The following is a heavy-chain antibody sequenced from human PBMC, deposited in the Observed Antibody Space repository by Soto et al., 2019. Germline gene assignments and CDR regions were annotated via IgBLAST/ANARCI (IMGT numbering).Heavy chain of an antibody. Sequence: QVQLVESGGGVVQPGRSLRLSCAASGFTFSIYDMDWVRQAPGKGLEWVAVISYDGSNKYYADSVMGRFTISIDNSKNTLYLQMNSLRAEDTAVYDCARDLGTTVVPPHYWGQGNMGTVSS. D-gene: IGHD4-17*01. CDR2: ISYDGSNK. CDR3: ARDLGTTVVPPHY. CDR1: GFTFSIYD. J-gene: IGHJ4*02. V-gene: IGHV3-30-3*01.